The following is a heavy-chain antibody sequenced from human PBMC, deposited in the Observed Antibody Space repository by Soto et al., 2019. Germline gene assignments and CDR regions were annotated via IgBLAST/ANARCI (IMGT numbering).Heavy chain of an antibody. Sequence: GASVKVSCKASGGTFSSYTISCVRQAPGQGLEWMGRIIPILGIANYAQKFQGRVTITADKSTSTAYMELSSLRSEDTAVYYCARDYGDYYYYYYMDVWGKGTTVTVSS. V-gene: IGHV1-69*04. J-gene: IGHJ6*03. D-gene: IGHD4-17*01. CDR1: GGTFSSYT. CDR2: IIPILGIA. CDR3: ARDYGDYYYYYYMDV.